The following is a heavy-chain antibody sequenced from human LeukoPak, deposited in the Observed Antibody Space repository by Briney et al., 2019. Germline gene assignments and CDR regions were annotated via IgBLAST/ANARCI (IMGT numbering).Heavy chain of an antibody. CDR2: IYSGGST. J-gene: IGHJ6*03. CDR3: ARAVPHYYYYYMDV. CDR1: GFTVSSNY. Sequence: GGSLRLSCAASGFTVSSNYMSWVRQAPGKGLEWVSVIYSGGSTYYADSVKGRFTISRDNSKNTLYLQMNSLRAEDTAVYYCARAVPHYYYYYMDVWGKGTTVTVS. V-gene: IGHV3-53*01.